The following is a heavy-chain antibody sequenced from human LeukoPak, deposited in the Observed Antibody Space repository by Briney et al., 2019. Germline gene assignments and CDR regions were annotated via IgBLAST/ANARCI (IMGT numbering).Heavy chain of an antibody. CDR2: IIPIFGTA. Sequence: SVKVSCKASGGTFSSYAISWVRQAPGQGLEWMGGIIPIFGTANYAQKFQGRVTITADESTSTGYMELSSLRSEDTAVYYCARDFRRDFWSTHHYYYMDVWGKGTTVTVSS. CDR3: ARDFRRDFWSTHHYYYMDV. D-gene: IGHD3-3*01. J-gene: IGHJ6*03. CDR1: GGTFSSYA. V-gene: IGHV1-69*13.